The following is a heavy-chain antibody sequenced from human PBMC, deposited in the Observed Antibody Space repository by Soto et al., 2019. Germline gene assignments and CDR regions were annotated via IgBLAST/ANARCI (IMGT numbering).Heavy chain of an antibody. D-gene: IGHD2-15*01. CDR3: ARIPDCSGGSCYLPYYFDY. CDR1: GGSISSGGYY. Sequence: SSETLSLTCTVSGGSISSGGYYWSWIRQHPGKGLEWIGYIYYSGSTYYNPSLKSRVTISVDTSKNQFSLKLSSVTAADTAVYYCARIPDCSGGSCYLPYYFDYWGQGTLVTVSS. J-gene: IGHJ4*02. CDR2: IYYSGST. V-gene: IGHV4-31*03.